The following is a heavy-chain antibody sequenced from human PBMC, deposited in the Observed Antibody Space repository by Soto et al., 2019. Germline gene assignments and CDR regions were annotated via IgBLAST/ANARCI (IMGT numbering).Heavy chain of an antibody. J-gene: IGHJ4*02. V-gene: IGHV4-34*01. CDR1: GGSFSGSY. D-gene: IGHD3-10*01. CDR3: ARALGGVTYLKL. CDR2: FNHNGHI. Sequence: QVQLQQWGAGLLKPSETLSLTGAVSGGSFSGSYWTWVRQAPGKGLEWIGEFNHNGHINYNPSPESRVATSMDTSKKQWSLKVTSVTAADTAVYYCARALGGVTYLKLWGQGTLVTVSS.